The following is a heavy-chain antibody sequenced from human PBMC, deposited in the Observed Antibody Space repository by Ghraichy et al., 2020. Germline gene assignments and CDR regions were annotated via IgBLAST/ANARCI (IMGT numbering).Heavy chain of an antibody. V-gene: IGHV3-72*01. CDR1: GFTFSDHY. D-gene: IGHD3-22*01. J-gene: IGHJ6*02. CDR3: ARMRRLYYDSSGSFYYYGMDV. CDR2: TRNKANSYTT. Sequence: GGSLRLSCAASGFTFSDHYMDWVRQAPGKGLEWVGRTRNKANSYTTEYAASVKGRFTISRNDSKNSLYLQMNSLKTEDTAVYYCARMRRLYYDSSGSFYYYGMDVWGQGTTVTVSS.